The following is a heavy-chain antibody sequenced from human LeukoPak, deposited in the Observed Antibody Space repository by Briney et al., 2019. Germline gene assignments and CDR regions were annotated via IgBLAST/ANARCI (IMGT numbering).Heavy chain of an antibody. J-gene: IGHJ4*02. V-gene: IGHV3-23*01. Sequence: GGSLRLSCAASGFTFSSYAMSWVRQAPGKGLEWVSAISGSGGSTYYADSVKGRFTISRDNSKITLYLQMNSLRAEDTAVYYCAKVGSSGYLSYFDYWGQGTLVTVSS. CDR3: AKVGSSGYLSYFDY. D-gene: IGHD3-22*01. CDR1: GFTFSSYA. CDR2: ISGSGGST.